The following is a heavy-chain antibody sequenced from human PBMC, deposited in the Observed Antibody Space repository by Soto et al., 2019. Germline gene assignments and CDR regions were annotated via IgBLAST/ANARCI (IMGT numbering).Heavy chain of an antibody. CDR1: GGTFSSYT. CDR3: SRGPPEGYFDY. V-gene: IGHV1-69*02. J-gene: IGHJ4*02. Sequence: QVQLVQSGAEVKKPGSSVTVSCKASGGTFSSYTISWVRQAPGQGLEWMGRIIPILGIANYAQKFQGRVTITGDKSRSSAYMELSSLRSEDTAVYYCSRGPPEGYFDYWGQGTLVTVSS. CDR2: IIPILGIA.